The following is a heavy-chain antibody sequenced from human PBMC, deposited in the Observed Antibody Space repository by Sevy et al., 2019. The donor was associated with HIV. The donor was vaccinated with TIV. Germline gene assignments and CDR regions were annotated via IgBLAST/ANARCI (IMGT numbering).Heavy chain of an antibody. D-gene: IGHD2-2*01. CDR3: AKGGSTVVVPAAREDWFDP. V-gene: IGHV3-23*01. Sequence: GSLRHSCAASGFTFSSYAVSWVRQAPGKGLEWVSAISGSGGSTYYADSVKGRFTISRDNSKNTLYLQMNSLRAEDTAVYYCAKGGSTVVVPAAREDWFDPRGQGTLVTVSS. CDR1: GFTFSSYA. J-gene: IGHJ5*02. CDR2: ISGSGGST.